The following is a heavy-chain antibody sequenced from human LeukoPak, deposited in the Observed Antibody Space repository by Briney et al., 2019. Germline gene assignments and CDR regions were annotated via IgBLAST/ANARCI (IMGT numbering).Heavy chain of an antibody. D-gene: IGHD6-13*01. CDR1: GGSISSSSHY. CDR2: IYYSGNT. Sequence: SETLSLTCTVSGGSISSSSHYWGWIRQPPGKGLEWIGSIYYSGNTYYNASLKSRVTISVDTSENQFSLKLSSVTAADTAVYYCARVSPRIAAVADYWGQGTLVTVSS. CDR3: ARVSPRIAAVADY. V-gene: IGHV4-39*01. J-gene: IGHJ4*02.